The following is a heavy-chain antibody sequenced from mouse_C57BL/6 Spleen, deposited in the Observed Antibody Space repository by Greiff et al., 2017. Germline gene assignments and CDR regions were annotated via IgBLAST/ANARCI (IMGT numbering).Heavy chain of an antibody. CDR3: AREGGRAGTGFAD. J-gene: IGHJ3*01. D-gene: IGHD4-1*01. V-gene: IGHV1-64*01. CDR1: GYTFTSYW. Sequence: VQLQQPGAELVKPGASVKLSCKASGYTFTSYWMHWVKQRPGQGLEWIGMIHPTSGSTNYNEKFKGKATLTVDKSSSTAYMQLSSLTSEDSAVYYCAREGGRAGTGFADWGQGTLVTVSA. CDR2: IHPTSGST.